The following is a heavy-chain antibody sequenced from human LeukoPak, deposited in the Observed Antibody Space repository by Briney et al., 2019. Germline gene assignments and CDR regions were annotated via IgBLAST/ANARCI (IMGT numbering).Heavy chain of an antibody. V-gene: IGHV4-39*01. CDR3: ARHPLDWVVVPAATWFDP. CDR2: IYYSGST. Sequence: PSETLSLTCTVSGGSISSSSYYWGWIRQPPGKGLEWIGSIYYSGSTYYNPSLKSRVTMSVDTSKNQFSLKLSSVTAADTAVYYCARHPLDWVVVPAATWFDPWGQGTLVTVSS. D-gene: IGHD2-2*01. J-gene: IGHJ5*02. CDR1: GGSISSSSYY.